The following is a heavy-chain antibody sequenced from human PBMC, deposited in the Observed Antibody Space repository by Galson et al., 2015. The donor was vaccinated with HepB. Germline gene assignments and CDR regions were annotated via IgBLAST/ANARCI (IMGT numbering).Heavy chain of an antibody. Sequence: LSLTCAVYGGSFSGYYWTWIRQSPGKGLEWIGEINDSGSTNYNPSLKSRVTISVDTSKNQFSLRLSSVTAADTAVFYCARGRRNKWSYVTWFDPWGQGTLVTVSS. CDR3: ARGRRNKWSYVTWFDP. CDR2: INDSGST. D-gene: IGHD3-10*01. CDR1: GGSFSGYY. J-gene: IGHJ5*02. V-gene: IGHV4-34*01.